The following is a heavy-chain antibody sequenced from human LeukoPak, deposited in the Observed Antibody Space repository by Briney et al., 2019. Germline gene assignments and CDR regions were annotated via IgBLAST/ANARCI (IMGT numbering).Heavy chain of an antibody. J-gene: IGHJ6*01. CDR2: IWYDGWKK. CDR1: GFTFINYR. V-gene: IGHV3-33*08. D-gene: IGHD4-11*01. Sequence: GWSLTHSFPSSGFTFINYRLHWVRPARGKGVDGVGVIWYDGWKKYNADSVKGRFTISRDKHKKTLYLQMNSLRAEDTAVYYCARRTPDSNGDRTYYYYYGMDVGGKGTTVSASS. CDR3: ARRTPDSNGDRTYYYYYGMDV.